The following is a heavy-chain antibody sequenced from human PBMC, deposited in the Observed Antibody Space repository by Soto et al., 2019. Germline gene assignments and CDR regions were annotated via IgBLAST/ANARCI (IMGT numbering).Heavy chain of an antibody. CDR2: INPSGGST. V-gene: IGHV1-46*01. CDR3: ARESVAIFGVGPTYGMDV. D-gene: IGHD3-3*01. CDR1: GYTFTSYY. J-gene: IGHJ6*02. Sequence: ASVKVSCKASGYTFTSYYMHWVRQAPGQGLEWMGIINPSGGSTGYAQKFQGRVTMTRDTSTSTVYMELSSLRSEDTAVYYCARESVAIFGVGPTYGMDVWGQGTTVTVSS.